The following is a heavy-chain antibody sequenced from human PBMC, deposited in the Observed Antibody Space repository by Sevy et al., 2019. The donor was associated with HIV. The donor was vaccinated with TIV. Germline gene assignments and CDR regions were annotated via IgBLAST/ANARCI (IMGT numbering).Heavy chain of an antibody. CDR3: ARVSQRGYTDGYPTDAFDI. CDR1: GGSISSYY. V-gene: IGHV4-59*01. J-gene: IGHJ3*02. Sequence: TLSLTCIVSGGSISSYYWSWIRQPPGKGLEWIGYIYYSGSTNYNPSLKSRVTISVDTSKNQFSLKLSSVTAADTAVYYCARVSQRGYTDGYPTDAFDIWGQGTMVTVSS. D-gene: IGHD5-18*01. CDR2: IYYSGST.